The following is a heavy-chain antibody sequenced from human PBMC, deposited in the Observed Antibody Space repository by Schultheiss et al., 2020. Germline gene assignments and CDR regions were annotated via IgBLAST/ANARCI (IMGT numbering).Heavy chain of an antibody. CDR3: AKGHGGVATIPGIDY. CDR2: ISGSGGST. V-gene: IGHV3-23*01. CDR1: AFPFRNYW. D-gene: IGHD5-12*01. Sequence: GGSLRLSCAASAFPFRNYWMSWVRQAPGKGLEWVSAISGSGGSTYYPDSVRGRFTISRDNAKNTLYLQMNSLRAEDTAVYYCAKGHGGVATIPGIDYWGQGTLVTVSS. J-gene: IGHJ4*02.